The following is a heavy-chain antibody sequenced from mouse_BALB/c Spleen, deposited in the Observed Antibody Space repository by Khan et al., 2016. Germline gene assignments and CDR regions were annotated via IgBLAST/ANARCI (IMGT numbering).Heavy chain of an antibody. D-gene: IGHD1-2*01. CDR3: ARSTYYGYYYAMDY. CDR2: MNPYTGEP. CDR1: GYTFTNYG. Sequence: QIQLVQSGPELKKPGETVKISCKASGYTFTNYGMNWVRQAPGKGLQWMGWMNPYTGEPTYTDDFKGRFAFSLETSASTAYLQINNLKNEDTATXSCARSTYYGYYYAMDYWGQGTSVTVSS. V-gene: IGHV9-3-1*01. J-gene: IGHJ4*01.